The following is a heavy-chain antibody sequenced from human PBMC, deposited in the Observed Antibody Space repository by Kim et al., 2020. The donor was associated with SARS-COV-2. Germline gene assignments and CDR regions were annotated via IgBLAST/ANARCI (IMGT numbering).Heavy chain of an antibody. J-gene: IGHJ6*02. CDR3: ARVLRVTFYSGMDV. V-gene: IGHV3-74*01. D-gene: IGHD3-16*01. Sequence: YADAVKGRLTVSRDNAKDTLYLQRDSRRAEDSAVYYCARVLRVTFYSGMDVWGQGTTVTVSS.